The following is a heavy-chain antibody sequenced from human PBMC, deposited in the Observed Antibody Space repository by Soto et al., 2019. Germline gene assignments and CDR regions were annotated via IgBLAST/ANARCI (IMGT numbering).Heavy chain of an antibody. CDR3: ARDLVGAMGTYYGMDV. CDR2: ISSSSSYI. V-gene: IGHV3-21*01. J-gene: IGHJ6*02. CDR1: VFTFSSYS. D-gene: IGHD1-26*01. Sequence: EVQLVESGGGLVKPGGSLRLSCAASVFTFSSYSMNLVRQAPGKGLEWVSSISSSSSYIYYADSVKGRFTISRDNAKNSLYLQMNSLRAEDTAVYYCARDLVGAMGTYYGMDVWGQGTTVTVSS.